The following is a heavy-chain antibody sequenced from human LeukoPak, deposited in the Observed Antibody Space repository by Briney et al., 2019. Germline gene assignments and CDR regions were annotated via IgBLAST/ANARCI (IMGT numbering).Heavy chain of an antibody. CDR2: IWYDGSNK. D-gene: IGHD2-2*01. CDR1: GFTFSSYG. J-gene: IGHJ5*02. V-gene: IGHV3-33*01. Sequence: GGSLRLSCAASGFTFSSYGMHWVRQAPGKGLEWVAVIWYDGSNKYYADSVKGRFTISRDNFKNTLYLQMNSLRAEDTAVYYCARDSTGYQLHTWGQGTLVTVSS. CDR3: ARDSTGYQLHT.